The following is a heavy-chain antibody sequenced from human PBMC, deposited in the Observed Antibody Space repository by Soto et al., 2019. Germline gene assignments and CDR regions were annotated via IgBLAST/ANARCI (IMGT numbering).Heavy chain of an antibody. CDR3: ARAISGYVT. D-gene: IGHD5-12*01. V-gene: IGHV1-3*01. CDR2: INAGEGYT. Sequence: QVHLVQSGAEVKHPGASVRVSCKTSGITYSTYAIHWVRQAPGQGLEWIGWINAGEGYTRYSQDFQGRVTLTTVTSASTTYMDLSNLTFEDTAVYYCARAISGYVTWGQGTQVTVSS. J-gene: IGHJ5*02. CDR1: GITYSTYA.